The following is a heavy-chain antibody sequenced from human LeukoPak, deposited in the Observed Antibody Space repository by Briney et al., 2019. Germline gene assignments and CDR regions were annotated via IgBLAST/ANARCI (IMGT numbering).Heavy chain of an antibody. V-gene: IGHV1-69*01. J-gene: IGHJ4*02. CDR1: GGTFSSYA. CDR3: AKGPITYYYGSGSYPIDY. CDR2: IIPIFGTA. Sequence: SVKVSRKASGGTFSSYAISWVRQAPGQGLEWMGGIIPIFGTANYAQKFQGRVTITADESTSTAYMELSSLRSEDTAVYYCAKGPITYYYGSGSYPIDYWGQGTLVTVSS. D-gene: IGHD3-10*01.